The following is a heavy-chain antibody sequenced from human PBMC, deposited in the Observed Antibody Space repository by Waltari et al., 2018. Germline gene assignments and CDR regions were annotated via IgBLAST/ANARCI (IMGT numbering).Heavy chain of an antibody. Sequence: QVQLVQSGSELKKPGASVKVSCKASGYTFTSYAMNWVRQAPGQGLEWMGWNNTNTGNPTYAQGFTGRFVFSLDTSVSTAYLQISSLKAEDTAVYYCASPPYYYGSGSFGAFDIWGQGTMVTVSS. CDR1: GYTFTSYA. CDR2: NNTNTGNP. J-gene: IGHJ3*02. CDR3: ASPPYYYGSGSFGAFDI. D-gene: IGHD3-10*01. V-gene: IGHV7-4-1*02.